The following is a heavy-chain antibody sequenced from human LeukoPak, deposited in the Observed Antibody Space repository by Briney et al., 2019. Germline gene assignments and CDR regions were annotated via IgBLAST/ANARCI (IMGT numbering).Heavy chain of an antibody. J-gene: IGHJ4*02. CDR1: GFTFSSYA. Sequence: SGGSLRLSCAASGFTFSSYAMSWVRQAPGKGLEWVSAISGSGGSTYYADSVKGRFTISRDNSKNTLYLQMNSLRAEDTAVYYCAKDHYSHDSRGYYYPLGYWGQGTLVTVSS. D-gene: IGHD3-22*01. V-gene: IGHV3-23*01. CDR3: AKDHYSHDSRGYYYPLGY. CDR2: ISGSGGST.